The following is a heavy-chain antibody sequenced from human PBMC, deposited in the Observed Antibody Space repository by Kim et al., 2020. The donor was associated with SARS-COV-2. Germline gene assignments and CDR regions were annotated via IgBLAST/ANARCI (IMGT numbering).Heavy chain of an antibody. CDR2: INAGNGNT. J-gene: IGHJ6*02. Sequence: ASVKVSCKASGYTFTSYAMHWVRQAPGQRLEWMGWINAGNGNTKYSQKFQGRVTITRDISASTAYMELSSLRSEDTAVYYCARTRKEYYGMDVWGQGTTVTVSS. V-gene: IGHV1-3*01. CDR3: ARTRKEYYGMDV. CDR1: GYTFTSYA.